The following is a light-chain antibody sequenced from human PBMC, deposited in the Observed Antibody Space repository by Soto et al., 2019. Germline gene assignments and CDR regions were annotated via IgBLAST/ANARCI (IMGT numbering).Light chain of an antibody. V-gene: IGKV1-39*01. CDR2: AAS. CDR1: QDINKN. Sequence: DTQRTQTPPTLSASGRNRDPGARQASQDINKNLIWYQQKPGKAPKFLIYAASNLQSGVPSRFSGSGSGTDFTLPISSLQPEDFATYYCQQSYSTPPTFGPGTKVDIK. CDR3: QQSYSTPPT. J-gene: IGKJ1*01.